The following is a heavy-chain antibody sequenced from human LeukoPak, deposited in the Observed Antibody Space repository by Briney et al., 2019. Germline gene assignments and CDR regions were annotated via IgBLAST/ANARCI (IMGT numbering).Heavy chain of an antibody. V-gene: IGHV4-59*01. CDR1: GGSITSYY. CDR2: VRYSGTS. J-gene: IGHJ4*02. Sequence: SETLSLTCAVSGGSITSYYWSWIRQVPGKGLEWIGYVRYSGTSNYNPSLKSRVTISVDTSKNQFSLRLTSFNAADTAVYYCARGRGRDGDNLVSWSQGTLVTVSS. CDR3: ARGRGRDGDNLVS. D-gene: IGHD5-24*01.